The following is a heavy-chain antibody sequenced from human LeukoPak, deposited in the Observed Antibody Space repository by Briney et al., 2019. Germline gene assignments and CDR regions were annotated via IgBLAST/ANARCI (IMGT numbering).Heavy chain of an antibody. D-gene: IGHD2-2*01. J-gene: IGHJ4*02. CDR3: ARVRYCSTNRCYDREFDN. CDR1: GGSISNYY. V-gene: IGHV4-59*01. CDR2: IYYSGNT. Sequence: SETLSLTCTVSGGSISNYYWSWIRQPPGKGLEWTGYIYYSGNTNYNPSLKSRVTISVDTSKSQFSLKLNSVTAADTAVYYCARVRYCSTNRCYDREFDNWGQGTLVTVSS.